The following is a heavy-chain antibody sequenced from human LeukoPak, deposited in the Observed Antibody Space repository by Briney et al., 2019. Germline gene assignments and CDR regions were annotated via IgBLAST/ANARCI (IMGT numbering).Heavy chain of an antibody. D-gene: IGHD3-22*01. CDR1: GGSISPYY. J-gene: IGHJ2*01. CDR2: IYSNGIT. CDR3: ARRAYYDSSGYSPTSGYFDL. V-gene: IGHV4-4*08. Sequence: SETLSLTCTVSGGSISPYYWSWIRHPPGKGLEWIGYIYSNGITNYSPSLRSRGSISIATSKNQFSLRLTSVTAADTAIYYCARRAYYDSSGYSPTSGYFDLWGRGTQVTVSS.